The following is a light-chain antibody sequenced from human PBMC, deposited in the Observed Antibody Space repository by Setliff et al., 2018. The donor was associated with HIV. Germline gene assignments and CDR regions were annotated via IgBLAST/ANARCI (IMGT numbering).Light chain of an antibody. Sequence: QSALTQPASVSGSPGQSITTSCTGTSSDVGSYNLVSWYQQHPGKAPKVMIYEVSKRPSGVSNRFSGSKSGNTASLTISGLQAEDEADYYCCSYAGSSTYVFGTGTKVTVL. J-gene: IGLJ1*01. CDR3: CSYAGSSTYV. CDR2: EVS. CDR1: SSDVGSYNL. V-gene: IGLV2-23*02.